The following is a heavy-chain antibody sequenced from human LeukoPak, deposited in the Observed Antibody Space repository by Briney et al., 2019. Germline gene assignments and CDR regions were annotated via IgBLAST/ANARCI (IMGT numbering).Heavy chain of an antibody. Sequence: PGGSLRLSCAASGFTFSSYAMTWVRQAPGKGLEWVSALSGSGNTVYYANSVKGRFSISRDNSKNTLYLQMNGLRAEETAMYYCATPYTSGWSLYFDNWGQGTLVTVSS. J-gene: IGHJ4*02. D-gene: IGHD6-19*01. V-gene: IGHV3-23*01. CDR3: ATPYTSGWSLYFDN. CDR1: GFTFSSYA. CDR2: LSGSGNTV.